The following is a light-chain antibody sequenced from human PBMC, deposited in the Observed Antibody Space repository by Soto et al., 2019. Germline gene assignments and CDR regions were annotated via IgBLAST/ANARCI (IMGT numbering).Light chain of an antibody. CDR1: QSIGDW. CDR2: RAS. Sequence: DIQMTQSPSTLSASVGDRVTITCRASQSIGDWLAGYQQKPGKGSKLLIYRASSLERGVPSRFSGSGSGTEFTITIGSLQAEDGANYYCKRYDSYAFGQGTKVESK. CDR3: KRYDSYA. J-gene: IGKJ1*01. V-gene: IGKV1-5*03.